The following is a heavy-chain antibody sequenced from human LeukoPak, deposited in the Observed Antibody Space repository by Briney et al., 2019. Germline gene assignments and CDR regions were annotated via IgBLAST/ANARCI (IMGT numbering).Heavy chain of an antibody. CDR1: GYMFTRYW. V-gene: IGHV5-51*01. Sequence: GESLKISCQSSGYMFTRYWIGWVRQMPGKGLEWMGIIYPDDSDIRYSPSLQGQVTISVDKPTSTTYLQWSSLKSSDTAMYYCARPGPHWYFEFWGRGTLVTVSS. J-gene: IGHJ2*01. CDR2: IYPDDSDI. CDR3: ARPGPHWYFEF.